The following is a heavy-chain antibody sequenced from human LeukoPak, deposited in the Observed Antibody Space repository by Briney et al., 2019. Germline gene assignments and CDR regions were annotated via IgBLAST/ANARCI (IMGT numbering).Heavy chain of an antibody. CDR3: ARGRYDILTGYSDY. D-gene: IGHD3-9*01. CDR1: GGTFSSYA. J-gene: IGHJ4*02. V-gene: IGHV1-69*13. Sequence: GASVTVSCTASGGTFSSYAISWVRQAPGQGLEWMGGIIPIFGTANYAQKFQGRVTITADESTSTAYMELSSLRSEDTAVYYCARGRYDILTGYSDYWGQGTLVTVSS. CDR2: IIPIFGTA.